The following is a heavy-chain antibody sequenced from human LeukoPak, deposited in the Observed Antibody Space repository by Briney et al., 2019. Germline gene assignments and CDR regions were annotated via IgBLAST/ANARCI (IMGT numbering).Heavy chain of an antibody. J-gene: IGHJ6*03. Sequence: ASETLSLTCTVSGGSISSSSYYWGWIRQPPGKGREGRGSIYYSGSTYYNPSLKSRVTISVDTSKNQFSLKLSSVTAADAAVYYCARDSNGSKMGVWFYMDVWGKGTTVTISS. CDR3: ARDSNGSKMGVWFYMDV. V-gene: IGHV4-39*07. D-gene: IGHD3-10*01. CDR1: GGSISSSSYY. CDR2: IYYSGST.